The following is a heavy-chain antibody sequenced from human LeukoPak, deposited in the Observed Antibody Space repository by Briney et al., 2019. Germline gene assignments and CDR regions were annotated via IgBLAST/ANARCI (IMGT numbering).Heavy chain of an antibody. V-gene: IGHV4-61*05. D-gene: IGHD1-26*01. J-gene: IGHJ4*02. Sequence: KPSETLSLTCTVSGGSISSSSYYWGWIRQPPGKGLEWIGYIYYSGSTNYNPSLKSRVTISVDTSKNQFSLKLSSVTAADTAVYYCASFPVVGATRLLDYWGQGTLVTVSS. CDR1: GGSISSSSYY. CDR3: ASFPVVGATRLLDY. CDR2: IYYSGST.